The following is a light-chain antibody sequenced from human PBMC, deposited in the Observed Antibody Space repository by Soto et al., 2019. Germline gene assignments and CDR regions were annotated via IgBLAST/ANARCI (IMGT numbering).Light chain of an antibody. CDR2: GAS. CDR1: QSIRYY. J-gene: IGKJ1*01. V-gene: IGKV1-5*01. CDR3: QQSYSTPWT. Sequence: DIQLTQSPPTLSASVGDRVTITCRASQSIRYYLAWYQQMPGKAPKLLIYGASSLQSGVPSRFSGSGSGTEFTLTISSLQPDDFATYYCQQSYSTPWTFGQGTKVEIK.